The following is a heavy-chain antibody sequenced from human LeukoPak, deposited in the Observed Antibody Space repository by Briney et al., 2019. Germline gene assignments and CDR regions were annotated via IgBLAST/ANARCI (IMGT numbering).Heavy chain of an antibody. V-gene: IGHV1-69*13. CDR2: IIPIFGTA. J-gene: IGHJ6*02. D-gene: IGHD2-15*01. CDR3: ARGPLYCSGGSCYRGSGYYYYGMDV. CDR1: GGTFSSYA. Sequence: VASVKVSCTASGGTFSSYAISWVRQAPGQGLEWMGGIIPIFGTANYAQKFQGRVTITADESTSTAYMELSSLRSEDTAVYYCARGPLYCSGGSCYRGSGYYYYGMDVWGQGTTVTVSS.